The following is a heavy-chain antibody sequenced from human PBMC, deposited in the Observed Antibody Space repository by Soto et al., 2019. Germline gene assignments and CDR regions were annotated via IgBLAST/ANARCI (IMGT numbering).Heavy chain of an antibody. CDR1: GFTVSSSH. D-gene: IGHD3-10*01. Sequence: GGSLRLSCAASGFTVSSSHMSWVRQAPGKGLEWVSLIYSGGSTYYADSVKGRFTISRDNSKNTLYLQMNSLRAEDTAVYYCASGPRSPTHLVDYWGQGTLVTVSS. CDR3: ASGPRSPTHLVDY. J-gene: IGHJ4*02. V-gene: IGHV3-66*01. CDR2: IYSGGST.